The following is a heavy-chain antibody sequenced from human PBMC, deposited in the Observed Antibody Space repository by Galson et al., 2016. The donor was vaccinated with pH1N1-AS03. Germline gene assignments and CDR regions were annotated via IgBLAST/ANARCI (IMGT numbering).Heavy chain of an antibody. CDR3: VRITEGSTTSI. Sequence: SLRLSCAASGFSFRDYWMSWVRQAPGKGLEWVANIKQDGSQKYYVDSVKGRFTISRDNAENSLYLQMNSLTAAYTAVYYCVRITEGSTTSIWGQGVLVTVSS. D-gene: IGHD2-2*01. V-gene: IGHV3-7*03. CDR2: IKQDGSQK. J-gene: IGHJ4*02. CDR1: GFSFRDYW.